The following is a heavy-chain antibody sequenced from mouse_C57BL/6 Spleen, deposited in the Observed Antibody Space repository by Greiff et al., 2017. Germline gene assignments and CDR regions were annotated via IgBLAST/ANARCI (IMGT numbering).Heavy chain of an antibody. CDR2: IDPSDSYT. D-gene: IGHD2-2*01. J-gene: IGHJ2*01. Sequence: QVQLQQPGAELVKPGASVKLSCKASGYTFTSYWMQWVKQRPGQGLEWIGKIDPSDSYTNYNQKFKGKATLTVDTSSSTAYMQLSSLTSEDSAVYYCARKGLDSFDYWGQGTTLTVSS. CDR1: GYTFTSYW. V-gene: IGHV1-50*01. CDR3: ARKGLDSFDY.